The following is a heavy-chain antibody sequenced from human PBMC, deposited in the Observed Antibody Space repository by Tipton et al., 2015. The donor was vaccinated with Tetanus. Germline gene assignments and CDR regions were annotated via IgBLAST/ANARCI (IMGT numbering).Heavy chain of an antibody. Sequence: QVQLVQSGAEVKKPGASVKGSCKASGYTFTGYYIYWVRQAPGQGLEWMGWIDPNSGGTVYAQKFQGRVTMTRDTSISTAYMGLRSLRSDDTAVYYCARDRGDYIYYGMDVWGPGTTVTVS. V-gene: IGHV1-2*02. CDR2: IDPNSGGT. CDR3: ARDRGDYIYYGMDV. D-gene: IGHD3-22*01. CDR1: GYTFTGYY. J-gene: IGHJ6*02.